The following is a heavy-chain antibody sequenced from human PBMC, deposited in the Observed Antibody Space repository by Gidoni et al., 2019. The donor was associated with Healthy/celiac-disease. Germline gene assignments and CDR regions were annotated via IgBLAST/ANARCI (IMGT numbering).Heavy chain of an antibody. CDR1: VFTFSSYA. Sequence: EVQLLESGGGLVQPGGSLRLSCAASVFTFSSYAMRWVRQAARKGLGWVSAISCSGGRTYYADSVKGRFTISRDNSKNTLYLQMSSLRAEDTAVYYCAKVFWSGYRHDAFDIWGQGTMVTVSS. J-gene: IGHJ3*02. D-gene: IGHD3-3*01. CDR3: AKVFWSGYRHDAFDI. V-gene: IGHV3-23*01. CDR2: ISCSGGRT.